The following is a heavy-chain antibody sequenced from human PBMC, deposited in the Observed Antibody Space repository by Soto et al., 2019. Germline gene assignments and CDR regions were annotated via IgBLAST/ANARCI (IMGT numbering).Heavy chain of an antibody. V-gene: IGHV1-18*01. D-gene: IGHD1-26*01. CDR3: ARGGAGGATIYYGMDV. CDR1: GYTFTSYG. J-gene: IGHJ6*02. Sequence: GASVKVSCKASGYTFTSYGSSWVRQAPEQGLEWMGWISAYNGNTNYAQKLQGRVTMTTDTSTSTAYMELRSLRSDDTAVYYCARGGAGGATIYYGMDVWGQGTTVTISS. CDR2: ISAYNGNT.